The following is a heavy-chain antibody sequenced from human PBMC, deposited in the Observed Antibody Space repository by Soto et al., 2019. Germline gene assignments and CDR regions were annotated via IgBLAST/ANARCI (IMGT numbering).Heavy chain of an antibody. CDR1: GFTFSSYG. D-gene: IGHD1-7*01. CDR3: AKDDGSGWNFGIGYFFDY. V-gene: IGHV3-30*18. J-gene: IGHJ4*02. CDR2: ISYDGSNK. Sequence: PGGSLRLSCAASGFTFSSYGMHWVRQAPGEGLEWVAVISYDGSNKYYADSVKGRFTISRDNSKNTLYLQMNSLRAEDTAVYYCAKDDGSGWNFGIGYFFDYWGQGTLVTVPQ.